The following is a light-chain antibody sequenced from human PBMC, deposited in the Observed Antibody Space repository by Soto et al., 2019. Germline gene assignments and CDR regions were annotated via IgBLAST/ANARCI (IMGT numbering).Light chain of an antibody. CDR3: TSYTSSSTLV. CDR1: SSDVGTYNY. Sequence: QSALTQPASVSGSPGQSITISRTGTSSDVGTYNYVSWYQQHAGKVPKLMIYDVSNRPSGVSDRFSGSKSGNTASLTISGLQAEDEAVYYCTSYTSSSTLVFGGGTKVTVL. CDR2: DVS. J-gene: IGLJ2*01. V-gene: IGLV2-14*01.